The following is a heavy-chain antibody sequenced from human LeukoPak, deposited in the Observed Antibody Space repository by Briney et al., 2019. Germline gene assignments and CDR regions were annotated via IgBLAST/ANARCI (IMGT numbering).Heavy chain of an antibody. CDR1: GFTFNNYD. CDR3: ARDRLNRAYCGNDCYSAAFDY. CDR2: ISRDGKRQ. Sequence: GKSLRLSCAASGFTFNNYDPHWVRQAPGKGLEWLATISRDGKRQFYTDSVKGRFTISRDDSRNTLYLQMNSLRPEDTAVYYCARDRLNRAYCGNDCYSAAFDYWGQGTLVTVSS. D-gene: IGHD2-21*02. J-gene: IGHJ4*02. V-gene: IGHV3-30*10.